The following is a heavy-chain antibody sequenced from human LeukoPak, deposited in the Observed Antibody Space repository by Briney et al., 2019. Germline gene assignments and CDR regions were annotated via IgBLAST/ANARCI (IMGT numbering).Heavy chain of an antibody. J-gene: IGHJ1*01. CDR1: EFTYSNYE. CDR2: ISFDGSNK. Sequence: PGGSLGLSGAASEFTYSNYEVNWVRQAPGKGLEWVAVISFDGSNKYYADSVKGRFTISRDNSKNTLYLQMNSLRAEDTAVYYCARDMPDIVVAGTPQHWGQGTLVTVSS. CDR3: ARDMPDIVVAGTPQH. V-gene: IGHV3-30-3*01. D-gene: IGHD6-19*01.